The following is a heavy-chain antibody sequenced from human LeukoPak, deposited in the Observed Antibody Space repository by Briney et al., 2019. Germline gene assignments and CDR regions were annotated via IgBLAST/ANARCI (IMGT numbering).Heavy chain of an antibody. CDR1: GFTFSSYA. CDR2: ISYDGSNK. CDR3: ARDLTSGTALDY. Sequence: HPGGSLRLSCAASGFTFSSYAMHWVRQAPGKGLEWVAVISYDGSNKYYADSVKGRFTISRDNSKNTLYLQMNSLRAEDTAVYYCARDLTSGTALDYWGQGTLVTVSS. V-gene: IGHV3-30-3*01. D-gene: IGHD1-26*01. J-gene: IGHJ4*02.